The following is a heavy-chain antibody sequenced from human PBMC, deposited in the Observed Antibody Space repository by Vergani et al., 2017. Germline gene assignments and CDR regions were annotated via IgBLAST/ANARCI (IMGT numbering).Heavy chain of an antibody. CDR3: ATDAKYCSGGSCYSGLGYFDL. D-gene: IGHD2-15*01. J-gene: IGHJ2*01. CDR2: FDPEDGET. V-gene: IGHV1-24*01. Sequence: QVQLVQSGAEVKKPGASVKVSCKVSGYTLTELSMHWVRQAPGKGLEWMGGFDPEDGETIYAQKFQGGVTMTEDTSTDTAYMGLGSLRSEDTAVYYCATDAKYCSGGSCYSGLGYFDLWGRGTLVTVSS. CDR1: GYTLTELS.